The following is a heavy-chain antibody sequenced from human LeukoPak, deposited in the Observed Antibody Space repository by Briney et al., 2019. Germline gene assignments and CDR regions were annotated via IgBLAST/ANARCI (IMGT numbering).Heavy chain of an antibody. V-gene: IGHV3-30*04. J-gene: IGHJ4*02. Sequence: GGSLRLSCTVSGFTVSSNSMSWVRQAPGKGLEWVAGIPYDGSQNSYADSVKGRFSISRDNSKSALYLQLSSLRPEDTAVYYCTREGCFEAQHLFDYWGQGTIVTVSS. CDR3: TREGCFEAQHLFDY. CDR2: IPYDGSQN. CDR1: GFTVSSNS. D-gene: IGHD4/OR15-4a*01.